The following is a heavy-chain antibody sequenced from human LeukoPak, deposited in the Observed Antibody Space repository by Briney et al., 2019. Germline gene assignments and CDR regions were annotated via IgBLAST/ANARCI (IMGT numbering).Heavy chain of an antibody. V-gene: IGHV3-66*01. CDR1: GFTVSSNY. J-gene: IGHJ4*02. D-gene: IGHD4-23*01. Sequence: PGGSLRLSCAASGFTVSSNYMSWVRQAPGKGLEWVSLIYSGGRTYYADSVKGRFTVSRDNSKNTLYLQMNSLRAEDTAVYYCARDLGPLATTLVTPTFDYWGQGTLVTVSS. CDR3: ARDLGPLATTLVTPTFDY. CDR2: IYSGGRT.